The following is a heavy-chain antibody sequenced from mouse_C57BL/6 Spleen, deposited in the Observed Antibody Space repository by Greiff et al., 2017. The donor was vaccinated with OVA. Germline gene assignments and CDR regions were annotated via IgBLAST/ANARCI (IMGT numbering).Heavy chain of an antibody. CDR1: GYTFTSYW. J-gene: IGHJ3*01. CDR2: IDPSDSYT. D-gene: IGHD2-2*01. V-gene: IGHV1-59*01. CDR3: ARIYYGYDWFAY. Sequence: QVQLQQPGAELVRPGTSVKLSCKASGYTFTSYWMHWVKQRPGQGLEWIGVIDPSDSYTNYNQKFKGKATLTVDTSSSTAYMQLSSLTSEDSAVYYCARIYYGYDWFAYWGQGTLVTVSA.